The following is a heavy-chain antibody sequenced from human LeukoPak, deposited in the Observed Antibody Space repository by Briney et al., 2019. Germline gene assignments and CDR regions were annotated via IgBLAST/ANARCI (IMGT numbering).Heavy chain of an antibody. Sequence: SETLSLTCTVSGGSISSSSYYWGWIRQPPGKGLEWIGSIYYSGSTYYNPSLKSRVTISVDTSKNQFSLKLSSVTAADTAVYYCASLESGEPYIWGQGTMVTVSS. D-gene: IGHD1-1*01. CDR2: IYYSGST. V-gene: IGHV4-39*07. CDR1: GGSISSSSYY. J-gene: IGHJ3*02. CDR3: ASLESGEPYI.